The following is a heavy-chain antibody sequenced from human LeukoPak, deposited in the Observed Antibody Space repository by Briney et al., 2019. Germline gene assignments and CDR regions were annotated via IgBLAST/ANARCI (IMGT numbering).Heavy chain of an antibody. V-gene: IGHV7-4-1*02. CDR3: ARDHGIFVRWFYFDN. D-gene: IGHD2-15*01. Sequence: ASVKVSCKASGYPFSTYAINWVRQAPGQGLEWIGWINTNTGKSTYAQGFTRRFVFSLDTSISTAYLQISSLKAEDTAVYYCARDHGIFVRWFYFDNWGQGTLVTVSS. CDR2: INTNTGKS. J-gene: IGHJ4*02. CDR1: GYPFSTYA.